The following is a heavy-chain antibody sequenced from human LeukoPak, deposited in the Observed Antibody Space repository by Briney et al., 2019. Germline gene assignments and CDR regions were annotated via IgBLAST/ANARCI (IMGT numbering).Heavy chain of an antibody. Sequence: SETLSLTCTVSGGSISSYYWNWIRQPPGKGLEWIGYIYYSGSTNYNPSLKSRVTISVDTSKNQFSLKLSSVTAADTAVYYCARAPYYYDNIDYWGQGTLVTVSS. V-gene: IGHV4-59*01. J-gene: IGHJ4*02. D-gene: IGHD3-22*01. CDR3: ARAPYYYDNIDY. CDR1: GGSISSYY. CDR2: IYYSGST.